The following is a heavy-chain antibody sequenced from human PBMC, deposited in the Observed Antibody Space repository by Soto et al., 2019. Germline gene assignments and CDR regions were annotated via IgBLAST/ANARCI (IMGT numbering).Heavy chain of an antibody. CDR3: AKAGGSLYDSSGSYYYYYYGMDV. CDR1: GFTFDDYT. J-gene: IGHJ6*02. D-gene: IGHD3-22*01. Sequence: GGSLRLSCAASGFTFDDYTMHWVRQAPGKGLEWVSLISWDGGSTYYADSVKGRFTISRDNSKNSLYLQMNSLRTEDTALYYCAKAGGSLYDSSGSYYYYYYGMDVWGQGTTVTVSS. CDR2: ISWDGGST. V-gene: IGHV3-43*01.